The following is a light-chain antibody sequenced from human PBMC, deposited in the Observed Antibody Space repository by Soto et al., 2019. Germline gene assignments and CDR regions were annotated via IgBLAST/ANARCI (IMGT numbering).Light chain of an antibody. CDR3: QHYKNYPWT. J-gene: IGKJ1*01. Sequence: AIRMTQSPSSLSASTGDRVTITCRASQGISNWLAWYQQRPGKAPKLLVYGASTLQSGVPSRFSGSGSGTDFTLTISGLQSEDFATYYCQHYKNYPWTFGQRTKVEVK. V-gene: IGKV1-8*01. CDR2: GAS. CDR1: QGISNW.